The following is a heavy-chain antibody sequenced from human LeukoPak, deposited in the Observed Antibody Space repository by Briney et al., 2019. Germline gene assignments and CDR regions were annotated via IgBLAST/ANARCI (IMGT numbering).Heavy chain of an antibody. J-gene: IGHJ4*02. D-gene: IGHD3-3*01. Sequence: PGGSLRLSCAASGFTFSSYTMNWVRQAPGKGLEWVSSISSRSNYIYYADSVKGRFTISRDNAKNSLYLQMNSLRAEDTALYYCAKDLGYYDTREAPLDWGQGTLVTVSS. CDR1: GFTFSSYT. CDR2: ISSRSNYI. CDR3: AKDLGYYDTREAPLD. V-gene: IGHV3-21*04.